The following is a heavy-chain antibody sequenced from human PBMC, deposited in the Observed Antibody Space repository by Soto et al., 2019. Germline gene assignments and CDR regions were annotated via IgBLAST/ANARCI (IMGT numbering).Heavy chain of an antibody. V-gene: IGHV3-7*04. CDR1: GFTFSSHW. CDR3: ARGDYYDSSGPFSDAFDI. Sequence: PGGSLRFSCAASGFTFSSHWMGWVRQAPGKGLERVANIKPDGSEKWYVDSVKGRLTISRDNAKNSLYLQMNSLRAEDTAVYYCARGDYYDSSGPFSDAFDIWGQGTMVTVSS. J-gene: IGHJ3*02. CDR2: IKPDGSEK. D-gene: IGHD3-22*01.